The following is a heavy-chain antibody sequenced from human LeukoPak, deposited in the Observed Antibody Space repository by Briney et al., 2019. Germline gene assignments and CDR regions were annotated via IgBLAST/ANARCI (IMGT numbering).Heavy chain of an antibody. D-gene: IGHD3-9*01. CDR3: ARDGPVSIFRPLPPKDV. Sequence: AGGSLRLSCAASGFTFSTYSMNWVRQAPGKGLEWVSYISSSSSSIHYADSVKGRFTISRDNAKNSLYLQMNSLRAEDTAVYYCARDGPVSIFRPLPPKDVWGKGTTVTVSS. J-gene: IGHJ6*04. V-gene: IGHV3-48*01. CDR1: GFTFSTYS. CDR2: ISSSSSSI.